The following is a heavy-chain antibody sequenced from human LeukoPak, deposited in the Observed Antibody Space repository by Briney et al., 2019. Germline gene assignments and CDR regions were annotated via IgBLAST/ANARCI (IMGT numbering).Heavy chain of an antibody. CDR3: ARDGHDYGAGDAFDI. Sequence: SETLSLTCTVSGGSISSGDYYWSWIRQPPGKGLEWIGYIYYSGSTYYNPSLKSRVTISVDTSKNQFSLKLSSVTAADTAVYYCARDGHDYGAGDAFDIWGQGTVVTVSS. V-gene: IGHV4-30-4*08. CDR1: GGSISSGDYY. CDR2: IYYSGST. D-gene: IGHD4-17*01. J-gene: IGHJ3*02.